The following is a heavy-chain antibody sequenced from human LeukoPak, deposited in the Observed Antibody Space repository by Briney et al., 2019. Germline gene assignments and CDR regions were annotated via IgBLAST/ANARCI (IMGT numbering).Heavy chain of an antibody. CDR1: EFTFSSYS. CDR3: ARFSGTNLFPY. V-gene: IGHV3-48*04. Sequence: GGSLRLSCAASEFTFSSYSMNWVRQAPGKGLEWVSYITNSGNSKSYADSVKGRFTISRDNAKNSLYLQMNSLRAEDTAVYYCARFSGTNLFPYWGQGTLVTVSS. J-gene: IGHJ4*02. CDR2: ITNSGNSK. D-gene: IGHD1-14*01.